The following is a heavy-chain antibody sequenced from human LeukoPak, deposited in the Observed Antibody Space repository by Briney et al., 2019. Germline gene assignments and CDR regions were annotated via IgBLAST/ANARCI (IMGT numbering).Heavy chain of an antibody. CDR3: ARHEYSGSYYGLSWFDP. V-gene: IGHV4-39*01. J-gene: IGHJ5*02. D-gene: IGHD1-26*01. Sequence: PSDTLSLTCTVSGGSISSSGYYWGWIRQPPGKGLEWIASIYYSGSTYYNPSLKSRVAISVDTSKNQLSLKLSSLTAADTAVYYCARHEYSGSYYGLSWFDPWGQGTLVTVSS. CDR1: GGSISSSGYY. CDR2: IYYSGST.